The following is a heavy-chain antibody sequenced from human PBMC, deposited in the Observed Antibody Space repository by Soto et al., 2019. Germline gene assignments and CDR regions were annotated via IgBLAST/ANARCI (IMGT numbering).Heavy chain of an antibody. V-gene: IGHV5-51*01. CDR1: GYSFTSYW. CDR2: IYPGDSDT. J-gene: IGHJ4*02. D-gene: IGHD3-9*01. Sequence: RGEALKISCKGSGYSFTSYWIGWVRQMPGKGLELMGIIYPGDSDTRYSPSFQGQVTISADKSIITAYLQWSSLKASDTAMYYCARGYYDILTGYKXWGQGTLVTVSX. CDR3: ARGYYDILTGYKX.